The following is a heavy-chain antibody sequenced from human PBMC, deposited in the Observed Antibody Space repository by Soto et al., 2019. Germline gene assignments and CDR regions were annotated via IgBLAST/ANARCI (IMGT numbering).Heavy chain of an antibody. D-gene: IGHD2-2*01. CDR3: ARVLRIAVVKSNYMEV. CDR2: ISSRSSDI. V-gene: IGHV3-21*01. Sequence: EVQLVESGGGLVMPGGSLRLSCTASGFTFSSYGMNWVRQAPGKGLEWVSFISSRSSDISHAVSLKGRFTISRDNARNSLFLQTNCLRAKNTAVYYCARVLRIAVVKSNYMEVWGKGTKVTVSS. CDR1: GFTFSSYG. J-gene: IGHJ6*03.